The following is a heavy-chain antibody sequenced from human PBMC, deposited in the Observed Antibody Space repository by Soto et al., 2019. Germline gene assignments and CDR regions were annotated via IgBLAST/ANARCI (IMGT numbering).Heavy chain of an antibody. CDR1: GFTFSSYV. Sequence: QVQLVESGGVVVQPGRSLRLSCAASGFTFSSYVMHWVRQAPGKGLEWVAVIWYDGSNKYYADSVKGRFTISRDNSKNTLYLQMNSLRAEDTAVYYCARYDFWSGYYFDYYGMDVWGQGTTVTVSS. CDR2: IWYDGSNK. V-gene: IGHV3-33*01. J-gene: IGHJ6*02. D-gene: IGHD3-3*01. CDR3: ARYDFWSGYYFDYYGMDV.